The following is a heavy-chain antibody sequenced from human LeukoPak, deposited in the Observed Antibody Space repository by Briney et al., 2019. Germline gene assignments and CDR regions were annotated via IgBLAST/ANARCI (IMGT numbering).Heavy chain of an antibody. CDR1: GFTFTSYA. CDR2: ISGSARST. J-gene: IGHJ4*02. V-gene: IGHV3-23*01. Sequence: GGSLRLSCAASGFTFTSYAMSWLRQAPGKGLEWVSAISGSARSTFYADSVKGRFTISRDNSKDMVYLHMNSLRAEDTAIYYCAKDLTSYDYGDYGGSDYWGQGTLVTVSS. D-gene: IGHD4-17*01. CDR3: AKDLTSYDYGDYGGSDY.